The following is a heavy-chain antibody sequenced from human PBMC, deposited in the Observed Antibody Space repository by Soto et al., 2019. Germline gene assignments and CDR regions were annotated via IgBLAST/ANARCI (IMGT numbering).Heavy chain of an antibody. CDR1: GYTFTGYY. J-gene: IGHJ4*02. Sequence: ASVKVSCKASGYTFTGYYMHWVRQAPGQGLEWMGWINPNSGGTNYAQKFQGRVTMTRDTSISTAYMELSRLRSDDTAVYYCARVEYYYDSSGYYDFDYWGKGTLVTVSS. D-gene: IGHD3-22*01. CDR3: ARVEYYYDSSGYYDFDY. CDR2: INPNSGGT. V-gene: IGHV1-2*02.